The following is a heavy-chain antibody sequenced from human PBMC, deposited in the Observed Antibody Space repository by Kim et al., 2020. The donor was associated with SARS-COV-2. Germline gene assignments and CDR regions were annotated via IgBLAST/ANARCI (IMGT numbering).Heavy chain of an antibody. CDR1: GFTFSSYG. V-gene: IGHV3-33*05. Sequence: GGSLRLSCAASGFTFSSYGMHWVRQAPGKGLEWVAVISYDGSNKYYADSVKGRFTISRDNSKNTLYLQMNSLRAEDTAVYYCASDMYSISYWGQGTLVTVSS. D-gene: IGHD6-13*01. J-gene: IGHJ4*02. CDR3: ASDMYSISY. CDR2: ISYDGSNK.